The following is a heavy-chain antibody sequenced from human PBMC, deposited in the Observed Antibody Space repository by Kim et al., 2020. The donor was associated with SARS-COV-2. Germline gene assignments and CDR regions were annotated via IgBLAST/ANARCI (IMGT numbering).Heavy chain of an antibody. J-gene: IGHJ2*01. CDR3: ARDSAYSSSWYYWYFDL. D-gene: IGHD6-13*01. V-gene: IGHV4-34*01. CDR2: INHSGST. CDR1: GGSFSGYY. Sequence: SETLSLTCAVYGGSFSGYYWSWIRQPPGKGLEWIGEINHSGSTNYNPSLKSRVTISVDTSKNQFSLKLSSVTAADTAVYYCARDSAYSSSWYYWYFDLWG.